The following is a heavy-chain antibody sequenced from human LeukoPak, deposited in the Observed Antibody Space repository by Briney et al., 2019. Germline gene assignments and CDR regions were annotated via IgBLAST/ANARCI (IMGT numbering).Heavy chain of an antibody. V-gene: IGHV3-48*01. CDR1: GFTFSSYN. Sequence: GGSLRLSCAASGFTFSSYNMNWVRQAPGKGLEWVSYISSSSSTIYYADSVKGRFTISRDNAENSLYLQMNSLRAEDTALYYCAKDLSSVYLGFDYWGQGTLVTVSS. CDR3: AKDLSSVYLGFDY. J-gene: IGHJ4*02. D-gene: IGHD3-22*01. CDR2: ISSSSSTI.